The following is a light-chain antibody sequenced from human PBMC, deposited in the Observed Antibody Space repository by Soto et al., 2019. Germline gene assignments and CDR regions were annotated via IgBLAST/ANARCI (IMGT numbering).Light chain of an antibody. CDR3: QKYNSAPPET. CDR1: QGISNY. V-gene: IGKV1-27*01. CDR2: AAS. J-gene: IGKJ1*01. Sequence: DIQMTQSPSSLSASVGDRVTITCRASQGISNYLAWYQQKPGKVPKLLIYAASTLQSGVPSRFSGSGSGTDFTLTISSLQPEDVATSYCQKYNSAPPETFGQGTKVEIQ.